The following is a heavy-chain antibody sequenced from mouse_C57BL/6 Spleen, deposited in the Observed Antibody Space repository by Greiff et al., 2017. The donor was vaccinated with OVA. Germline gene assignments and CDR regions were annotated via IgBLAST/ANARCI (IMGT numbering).Heavy chain of an antibody. Sequence: VQLKESGPELVKPGASVKMSCKASGYTFTDYNMHWVKQSHGKSLEWIGYINPNNGGTSYNQKFKGKATLTVNKSSSTAYMELRSLTSEDSAVYYCARWNLYYFDYWGQGTTLTVSS. V-gene: IGHV1-22*01. CDR1: GYTFTDYN. CDR2: INPNNGGT. J-gene: IGHJ2*01. CDR3: ARWNLYYFDY.